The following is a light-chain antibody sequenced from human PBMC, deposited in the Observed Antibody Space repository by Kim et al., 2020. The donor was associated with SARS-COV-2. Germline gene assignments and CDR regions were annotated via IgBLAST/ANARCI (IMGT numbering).Light chain of an antibody. V-gene: IGLV3-21*04. Sequence: APGATARITGWGDNRGSKRVPWCQQTPGQAPVVVIHHDSDRPSGIPERFSGSKSGDTATLIISGGEAGDEADYYCQVWDSRSDQNVFGAGTKVTVL. CDR2: HDS. CDR3: QVWDSRSDQNV. J-gene: IGLJ1*01. CDR1: NRGSKR.